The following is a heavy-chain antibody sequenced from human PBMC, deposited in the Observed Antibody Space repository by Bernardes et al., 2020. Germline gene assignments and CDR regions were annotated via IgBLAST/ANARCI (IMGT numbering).Heavy chain of an antibody. J-gene: IGHJ4*02. CDR3: AKRDDWTYAGHFDY. CDR1: GFTFSSYA. V-gene: IGHV3-23*01. CDR2: ISGSRSST. D-gene: IGHD1-7*01. Sequence: GSLRLSCAASGFTFSSYAMSWARQAPGKGLEWVSGISGSRSSTYYADSVKGRFTISRDNPKNTLYLQMNSLRAEDTAVYYCAKRDDWTYAGHFDYWGQGTLVTVTS.